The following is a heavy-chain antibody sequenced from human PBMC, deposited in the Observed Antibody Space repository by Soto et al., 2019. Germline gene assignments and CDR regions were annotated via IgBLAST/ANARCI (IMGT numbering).Heavy chain of an antibody. Sequence: QVQLVQSGAEVKKPGSSVKVSCKASGGTFSSYAISWVRQAPGQGLEWMGGIIPIFGTANYAQKFQGRVTITADESTSTAYMERSSLRSEDTAVYYCARGFSYGDYHYYGMDVWGQGTTVTVSS. CDR3: ARGFSYGDYHYYGMDV. CDR1: GGTFSSYA. J-gene: IGHJ6*02. V-gene: IGHV1-69*01. CDR2: IIPIFGTA. D-gene: IGHD4-17*01.